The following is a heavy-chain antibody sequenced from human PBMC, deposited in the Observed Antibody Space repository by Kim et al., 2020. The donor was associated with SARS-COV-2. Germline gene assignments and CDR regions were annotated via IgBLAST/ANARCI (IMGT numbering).Heavy chain of an antibody. Sequence: GGSLRLSCTASGFTFGDYAMSCFRQAPGKGLEWVGFISRYAYGGTTEYAASVKGRFTISRDESKIIVYLQMNSLKTEETAVYYCTRARGSYYNMEYAFDICGQGTPGTLSS. J-gene: IGHJ3*02. CDR3: TRARGSYYNMEYAFDI. CDR1: GFTFGDYA. V-gene: IGHV3-49*03. CDR2: ISRYAYGGTT. D-gene: IGHD1-26*01.